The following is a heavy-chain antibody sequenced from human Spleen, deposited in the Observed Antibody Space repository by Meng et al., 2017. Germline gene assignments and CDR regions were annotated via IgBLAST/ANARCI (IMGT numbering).Heavy chain of an antibody. CDR3: SGHVDY. Sequence: EGQMVGSGGGFVKPGGSLRLSCAASGFTFSNAWMTWVRQAPGKGLEWIGRMKSNVDGGTVDYAAAVKGRFFISRDDSETTFYLQMNSLKTEDTAVYYCSGHVDYWGHGTLVTAPQ. CDR1: GFTFSNAW. V-gene: IGHV3-15*01. CDR2: MKSNVDGGTV. J-gene: IGHJ4*01.